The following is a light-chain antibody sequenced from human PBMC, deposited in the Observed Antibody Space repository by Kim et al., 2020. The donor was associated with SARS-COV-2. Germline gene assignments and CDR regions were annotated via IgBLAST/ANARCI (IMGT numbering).Light chain of an antibody. CDR1: QGISNY. Sequence: SVGDRVTITCRASQGISNYLAWYQQKPGKVPKLLIYAASTLQSGVPSRFSGSGSGTDFTLTISSLQPEDVATYYCQKYNSASLFTFGPGTKVDIK. V-gene: IGKV1-27*01. CDR3: QKYNSASLFT. CDR2: AAS. J-gene: IGKJ3*01.